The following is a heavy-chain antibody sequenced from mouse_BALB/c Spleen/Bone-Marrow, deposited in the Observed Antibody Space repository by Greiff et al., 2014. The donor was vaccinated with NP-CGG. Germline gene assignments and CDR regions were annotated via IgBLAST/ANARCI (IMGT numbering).Heavy chain of an antibody. V-gene: IGHV2-9*02. CDR1: GFSLTSYG. D-gene: IGHD1-1*01. CDR2: IWAGGST. CDR3: ARYYGSSQAWFAY. Sequence: VQLVESGPGLVAPSQSLSITCTVSGFSLTSYGVHWVRQPPGKGLEWLGVIWAGGSTNYNSAIMSRLSISKDNSKSQVFLKMNSLQTDDTAMYYCARYYGSSQAWFAYWGQGTLVTVSA. J-gene: IGHJ3*01.